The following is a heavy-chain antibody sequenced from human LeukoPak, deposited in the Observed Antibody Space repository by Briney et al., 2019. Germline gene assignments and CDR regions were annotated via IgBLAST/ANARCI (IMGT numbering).Heavy chain of an antibody. CDR2: LYSDGRT. CDR1: GFTVNSNY. V-gene: IGHV3-53*01. Sequence: GGSLRLSCAASGFTVNSNYMNWVRQAPRKGLEWVSVLYSDGRTYYADSVKGRFTISRDTSKNTLYLQVNSLRAEDTAVYYCARGGGYYPIDYWGQGTLVTVSS. D-gene: IGHD2-15*01. CDR3: ARGGGYYPIDY. J-gene: IGHJ4*02.